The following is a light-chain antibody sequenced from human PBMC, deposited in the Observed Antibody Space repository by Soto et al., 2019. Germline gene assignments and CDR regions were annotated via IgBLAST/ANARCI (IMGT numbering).Light chain of an antibody. J-gene: IGKJ5*01. CDR3: QQLNTLPFT. V-gene: IGKV1-17*01. CDR1: QAIGNY. CDR2: GAT. Sequence: DIQMTQSPSSLSASVGDRVTITCRASQAIGNYLNWYQQKPGKAPNLLIFGATTLQSGVPSRFSGSGYGTEFTLTISGLLPEDFATYHCQQLNTLPFTFGQGTRLEIK.